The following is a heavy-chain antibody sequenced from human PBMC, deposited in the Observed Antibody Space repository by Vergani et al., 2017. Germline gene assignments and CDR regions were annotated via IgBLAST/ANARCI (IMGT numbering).Heavy chain of an antibody. CDR3: ARAGYYDSSGYSHYYYYMDV. Sequence: EVQLVESGGGLVQPGGSLRLSCAASGFTFSSYWMHWVRQAPGKGLVWVSRINSDGSSTSYADSVKGRFTISRDNAKNTLYLQMNSLRAEDTAVYYFARAGYYDSSGYSHYYYYMDVWGKGTTVTVSS. J-gene: IGHJ6*03. CDR1: GFTFSSYW. V-gene: IGHV3-74*01. CDR2: INSDGSST. D-gene: IGHD3-22*01.